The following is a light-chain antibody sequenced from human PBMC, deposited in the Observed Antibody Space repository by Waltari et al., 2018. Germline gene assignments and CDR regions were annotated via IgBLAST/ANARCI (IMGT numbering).Light chain of an antibody. CDR2: GAS. J-gene: IGKJ2*01. Sequence: VMTQFPATLSVSPGERATLSCKASQSVSSNLAWYQQKPGQPPRLLIYGASTRAIGIPARFSGSGSGTEFTLTISSLQSEDFAVYYCQHYNDWPLFGQGTKLEIK. CDR1: QSVSSN. V-gene: IGKV3-15*01. CDR3: QHYNDWPL.